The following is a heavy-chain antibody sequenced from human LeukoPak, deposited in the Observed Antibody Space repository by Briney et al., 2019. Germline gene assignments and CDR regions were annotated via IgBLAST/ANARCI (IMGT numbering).Heavy chain of an antibody. CDR3: ARDFYDTVYDAFDV. D-gene: IGHD5/OR15-5a*01. J-gene: IGHJ3*01. CDR2: INSRGRTI. CDR1: GFTFSRYE. Sequence: QSGGSLRLSCAASGFTFSRYEMNWVRQAPGKGLEWVSYINSRGRTIYYADSVKGRFTISRDKAKNSLYLQMNSLRAEDTAVYYCARDFYDTVYDAFDVWGQGTMVTVSS. V-gene: IGHV3-48*03.